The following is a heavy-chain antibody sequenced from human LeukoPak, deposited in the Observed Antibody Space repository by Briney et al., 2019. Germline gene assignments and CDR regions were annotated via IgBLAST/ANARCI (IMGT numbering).Heavy chain of an antibody. J-gene: IGHJ4*02. V-gene: IGHV3-15*01. CDR2: IKSKTDGGTT. CDR3: TTDPPYSCVLFDY. D-gene: IGHD6-19*01. Sequence: KSGGSLRLSCAASGFTFSNAWMSWVRQAPGKGLEWVGRIKSKTDGGTTDYAAPVKGRFTISRDDSKNTLYLQMNSLKTEDTAVYYCTTDPPYSCVLFDYWGQGTLVTVSS. CDR1: GFTFSNAW.